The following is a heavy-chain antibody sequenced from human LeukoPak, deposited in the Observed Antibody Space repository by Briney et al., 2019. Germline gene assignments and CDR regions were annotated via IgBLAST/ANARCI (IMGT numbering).Heavy chain of an antibody. Sequence: GASVKVSCKASGYTFTCYYMHWVRQAPGQGLEWMGWINPNSRGTNYAQKFQGSVTMTRDTSISTAYMELSRLRSDDTAVYYCARARIVGATNPFDYWGQGTLVTVSS. V-gene: IGHV1-2*02. J-gene: IGHJ4*02. CDR3: ARARIVGATNPFDY. D-gene: IGHD1-26*01. CDR1: GYTFTCYY. CDR2: INPNSRGT.